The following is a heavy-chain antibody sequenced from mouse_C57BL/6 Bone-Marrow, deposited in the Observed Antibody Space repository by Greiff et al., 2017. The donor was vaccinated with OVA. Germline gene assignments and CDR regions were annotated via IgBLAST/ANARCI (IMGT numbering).Heavy chain of an antibody. CDR2: ISDGGSYT. V-gene: IGHV5-4*01. CDR3: ARDYDYAWFAY. J-gene: IGHJ3*01. D-gene: IGHD2-4*01. Sequence: EVQVVESEGGLVKPGGSLKLSCAASGFTFSSYAMSWVRQTPEKRLEWVATISDGGSYTYYPDNVKGRFTISRDNAKNNLYLQMSHLKSEDTAMYYCARDYDYAWFAYWGQGTLVTVSA. CDR1: GFTFSSYA.